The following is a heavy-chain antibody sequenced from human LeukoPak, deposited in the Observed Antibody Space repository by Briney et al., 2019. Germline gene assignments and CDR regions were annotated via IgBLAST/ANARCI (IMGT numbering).Heavy chain of an antibody. CDR3: AKDVNYYDSSGAFDV. CDR2: ISWNSVNI. J-gene: IGHJ3*01. Sequence: GGSLRLSCEGSGFNFDDHGMHWVRQAPGKGLEWVSGISWNSVNIGYADSVKGRFTISRDNAKNSLYLQMKSLRAEDTALYYCAKDVNYYDSSGAFDVWGQGTMVTVSS. CDR1: GFNFDDHG. D-gene: IGHD3-22*01. V-gene: IGHV3-9*01.